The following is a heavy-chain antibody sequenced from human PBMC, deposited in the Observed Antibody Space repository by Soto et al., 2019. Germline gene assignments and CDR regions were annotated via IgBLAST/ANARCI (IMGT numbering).Heavy chain of an antibody. CDR1: VFTFSSYA. Sequence: GGSMRLSCAASVFTFSSYAMSWVRQAPGKGLEWVSAISGSGGSTYYADSVKGRFTISRDNSKNTLYLQMNSLRAEDTAVYYCAKDPDSNYVDWFDPWGQGTLVTVSS. J-gene: IGHJ5*02. CDR3: AKDPDSNYVDWFDP. V-gene: IGHV3-23*01. D-gene: IGHD4-4*01. CDR2: ISGSGGST.